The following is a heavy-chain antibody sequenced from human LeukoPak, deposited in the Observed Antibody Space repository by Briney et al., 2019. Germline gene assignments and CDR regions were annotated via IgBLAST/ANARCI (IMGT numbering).Heavy chain of an antibody. CDR2: ISSSGSTI. CDR3: AKSKVGYYYMDV. Sequence: GGSLRLSCAASGFTFSSYEMNWVRQAPGKGLEWVSYISSSGSTIYYADSVKGRFTISRDNSKNSLYLQMNSLRAEDTALYYCAKSKVGYYYMDVWGKGTTVTVSS. V-gene: IGHV3-48*03. J-gene: IGHJ6*03. D-gene: IGHD1-26*01. CDR1: GFTFSSYE.